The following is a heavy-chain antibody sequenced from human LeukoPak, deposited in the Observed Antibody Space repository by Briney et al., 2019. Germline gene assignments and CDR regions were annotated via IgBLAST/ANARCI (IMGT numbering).Heavy chain of an antibody. V-gene: IGHV3-49*04. Sequence: GGSLRLSCRSSGFTFGDFAMSWVRQAPGKGREWVGFIRSKTYGCTTEYAEAVKGRFTIARDDYKRNDYVQMNRLKPEDTAVYYCTREVCSSTSCYWDYYYYMDVWGKGTTVTVSS. D-gene: IGHD2-2*01. CDR3: TREVCSSTSCYWDYYYYMDV. CDR2: IRSKTYGCTT. CDR1: GFTFGDFA. J-gene: IGHJ6*03.